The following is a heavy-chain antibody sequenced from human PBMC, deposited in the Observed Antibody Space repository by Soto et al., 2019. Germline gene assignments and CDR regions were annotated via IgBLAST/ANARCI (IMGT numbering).Heavy chain of an antibody. V-gene: IGHV1-24*01. J-gene: IGHJ4*02. Sequence: SVKVSCKVSGYTLAELSMHWVRQAPGKGLEWMGGFDPEDGETIYAQKFQGRVTMTEDTSTDTAYMELSSLRSEDTAVYYCATDQIAVAGNIRDMWWGQGPLVTVSS. CDR2: FDPEDGET. D-gene: IGHD6-19*01. CDR1: GYTLAELS. CDR3: ATDQIAVAGNIRDMW.